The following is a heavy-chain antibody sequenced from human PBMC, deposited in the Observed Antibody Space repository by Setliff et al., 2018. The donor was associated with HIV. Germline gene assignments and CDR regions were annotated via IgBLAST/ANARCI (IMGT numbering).Heavy chain of an antibody. J-gene: IGHJ4*02. CDR2: ISYSGTT. CDR1: GGSFSDYS. V-gene: IGHV4-34*01. Sequence: SDTLSLTCAVYGGSFSDYSWSWIRQPPGKGLEWIGEISYSGTTNYNPSLKSRVTISIDTSKEWFSLQLTSVTRADTATYYCVRGGGEHYDFLSGHYTPWGDFWGQGTLVTVSS. CDR3: VRGGGEHYDFLSGHYTPWGDF. D-gene: IGHD3-3*01.